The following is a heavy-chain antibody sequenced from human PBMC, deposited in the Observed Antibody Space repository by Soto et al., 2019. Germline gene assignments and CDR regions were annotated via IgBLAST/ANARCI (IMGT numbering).Heavy chain of an antibody. CDR3: EKGIGVFGVVYYFDS. J-gene: IGHJ4*02. V-gene: IGHV3-23*01. Sequence: LSCAGSWFTFSSYSMSWVRHAPGKGLEWVSAISGSGGRAYDADSVKGRFTISRDNSKNTLYLQMNSLRAEDTAIYYCEKGIGVFGVVYYFDSWGQGTLVTVSS. D-gene: IGHD3-3*01. CDR2: ISGSGGRA. CDR1: WFTFSSYS.